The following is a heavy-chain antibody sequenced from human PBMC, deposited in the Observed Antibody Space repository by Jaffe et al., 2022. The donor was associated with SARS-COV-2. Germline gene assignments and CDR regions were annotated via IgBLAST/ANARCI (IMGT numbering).Heavy chain of an antibody. V-gene: IGHV1-18*01. J-gene: IGHJ4*01. CDR2: ISVYNGNT. Sequence: QVQLVQSEAEVKEPGASVRVSCKASGYTFNTYSIHWVRQAPGQGLEWMGWISVYNGNTNYAQNLLDRVTMTTDTSTTTAYLELRSLTSDDSAMYYCARGLTLSRPGTFDYWGHGTLVTVSS. CDR3: ARGLTLSRPGTFDY. CDR1: GYTFNTYS. D-gene: IGHD2-21*02.